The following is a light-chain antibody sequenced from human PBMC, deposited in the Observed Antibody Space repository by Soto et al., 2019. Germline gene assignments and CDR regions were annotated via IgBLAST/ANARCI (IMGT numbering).Light chain of an antibody. CDR3: SSWTSSSTLL. CDR1: SSDVGGAYNY. V-gene: IGLV2-14*01. J-gene: IGLJ2*01. Sequence: QSALTQPASVSGSPGQSITISCTGTSSDVGGAYNYVSWYQQHPGKAPKLMIYEVIHRPSGVSNRFSGSKSGNTASLNISGLQAEDEADYYCSSWTSSSTLLFGGGTKVTVL. CDR2: EVI.